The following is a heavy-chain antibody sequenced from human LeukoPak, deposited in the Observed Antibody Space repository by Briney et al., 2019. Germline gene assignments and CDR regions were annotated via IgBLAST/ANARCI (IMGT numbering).Heavy chain of an antibody. CDR2: IRYDGSNT. V-gene: IGHV3-30*02. Sequence: GGSLRLSCAASRFTFSSYGMHWVRQAPGKELEWVAFIRYDGSNTYYADSVKGRVTISRDNSKNTLYLQMNSLRAEDTAVYYCAKDLAVVGSGSPGYWGQGTLVTVSS. CDR1: RFTFSSYG. J-gene: IGHJ4*02. D-gene: IGHD3-10*01. CDR3: AKDLAVVGSGSPGY.